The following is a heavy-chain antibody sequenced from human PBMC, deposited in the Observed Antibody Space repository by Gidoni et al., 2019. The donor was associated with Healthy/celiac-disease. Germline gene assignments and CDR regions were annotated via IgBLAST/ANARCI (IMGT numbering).Heavy chain of an antibody. CDR2: IWYDGSNK. V-gene: IGHV3-33*01. CDR3: ARGVRDIVVVGNWFDP. Sequence: QVQLVESGGGVVQPGRSLRLSCAASGFTFSSYGMHWVRQAPGKGLEWVAVIWYDGSNKYYADSVKGRFTISRDNSKNTLYLQMNSLRAEDTAVYYCARGVRDIVVVGNWFDPWGQGTLVTVSS. J-gene: IGHJ5*02. D-gene: IGHD2-2*01. CDR1: GFTFSSYG.